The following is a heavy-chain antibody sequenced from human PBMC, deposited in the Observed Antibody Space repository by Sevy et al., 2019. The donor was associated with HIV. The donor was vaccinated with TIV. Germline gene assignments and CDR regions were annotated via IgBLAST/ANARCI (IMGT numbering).Heavy chain of an antibody. D-gene: IGHD6-13*01. J-gene: IGHJ4*02. CDR3: AREIAAAGSY. CDR2: IKQDGSVK. CDR1: GFTFSNYW. Sequence: GGSLRLSCAASGFTFSNYWMNWVRQAPGKGLEWVANIKQDGSVKYYVDSGKGRFTISRDNAKNSLYLQMNSLRAEDTAVYYCAREIAAAGSYWGQGTLVTVSS. V-gene: IGHV3-7*01.